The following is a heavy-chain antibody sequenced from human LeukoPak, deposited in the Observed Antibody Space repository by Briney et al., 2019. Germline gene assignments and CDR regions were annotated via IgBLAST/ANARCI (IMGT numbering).Heavy chain of an antibody. CDR1: GFTFSNYW. CDR2: MKEDGSEK. V-gene: IGHV3-7*01. J-gene: IGHJ4*02. CDR3: ARDRGYSNFDY. D-gene: IGHD4-11*01. Sequence: GGSLRLSCAASGFTFSNYWMSWVRQAPGKGLEWVANMKEDGSEKNYVDSVKGRFSISRDNAQDSLYLQMNSLRAEDTAVYYCARDRGYSNFDYWGQGTLVTVSS.